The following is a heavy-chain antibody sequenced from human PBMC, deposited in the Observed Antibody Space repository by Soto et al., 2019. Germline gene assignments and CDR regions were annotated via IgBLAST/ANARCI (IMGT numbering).Heavy chain of an antibody. CDR3: AREGSSTAKWLDP. V-gene: IGHV4-31*03. CDR2: IYHTGKT. Sequence: PSETLSLTCTVSGDAIYIGGYYWTWIRQHPGKGLEWIGYIYHTGKTYYNPSLESRVTMSVDTSKNQFSLKLASVTAADTAVYYCAREGSSTAKWLDPWGQGTLVTVSS. CDR1: GDAIYIGGYY. D-gene: IGHD2-2*01. J-gene: IGHJ5*02.